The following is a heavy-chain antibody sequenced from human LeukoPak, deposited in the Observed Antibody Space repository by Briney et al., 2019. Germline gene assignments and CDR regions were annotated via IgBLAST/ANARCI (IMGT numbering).Heavy chain of an antibody. CDR2: TYSGGST. CDR3: ARDPGILTGYDY. CDR1: GFTVSSNY. J-gene: IGHJ4*02. V-gene: IGHV3-53*01. D-gene: IGHD3-9*01. Sequence: PGGSLRLSCAASGFTVSSNYMSWVRQAPGKGLEWVSVTYSGGSTYYADSVRGRFTISRDNSKNTLYLQMNSLRAEDTAVYYCARDPGILTGYDYWGQGTLVTVSS.